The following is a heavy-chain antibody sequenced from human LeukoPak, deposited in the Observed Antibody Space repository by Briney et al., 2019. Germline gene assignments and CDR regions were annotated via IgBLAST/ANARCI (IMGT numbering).Heavy chain of an antibody. V-gene: IGHV4-61*08. J-gene: IGHJ5*01. CDR3: AGDYYGSGVNWFDS. CDR2: IHYTGST. D-gene: IGHD3-10*01. Sequence: SETLSLTCTVSGGSVSSGGYYWSWIRQPPGKGLEWIGYIHYTGSTNYSLSLKSRVTISVDTSKNQFSLKLSSVTAADTAVYYCAGDYYGSGVNWFDSWGQGTLVTVSS. CDR1: GGSVSSGGYY.